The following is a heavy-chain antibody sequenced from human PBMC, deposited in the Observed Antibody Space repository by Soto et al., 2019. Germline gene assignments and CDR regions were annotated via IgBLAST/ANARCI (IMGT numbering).Heavy chain of an antibody. V-gene: IGHV3-30-3*01. Sequence: QVQLVESGGGVVQPGTSLRLSCAASGFTFSNYPMHWVRQAPGKGLEWVATMSSAGSYEHYADSVKGRFTISRDNSKNTLYLQMNSLRAEDTAVYNCARDMSVRSGSYYHLDYWGQGTLVTVSS. D-gene: IGHD3-10*01. CDR1: GFTFSNYP. CDR2: MSSAGSYE. CDR3: ARDMSVRSGSYYHLDY. J-gene: IGHJ4*02.